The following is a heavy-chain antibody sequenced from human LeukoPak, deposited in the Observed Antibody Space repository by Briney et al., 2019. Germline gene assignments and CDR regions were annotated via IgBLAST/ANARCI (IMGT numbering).Heavy chain of an antibody. CDR2: ISSSRTI. CDR3: ARASCSGGSCYQIDY. D-gene: IGHD2-15*01. J-gene: IGHJ4*02. V-gene: IGHV3-48*01. CDR1: GFTFSSHT. Sequence: PGGSLRLSCAGSGFTFSSHTMDWVRQAPGKGLEWVSYISSSRTIYYTDSVKGRFTISRDNAKNSVYLQMNSLRAEDTAVYYCARASCSGGSCYQIDYWGQGTLVTVSS.